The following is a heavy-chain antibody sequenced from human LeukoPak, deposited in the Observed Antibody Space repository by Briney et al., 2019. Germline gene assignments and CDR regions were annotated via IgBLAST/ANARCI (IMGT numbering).Heavy chain of an antibody. CDR1: GFIFSHYG. CDR2: IWGDGSNR. D-gene: IGHD4-11*01. V-gene: IGHV3-33*01. J-gene: IGHJ4*01. Sequence: GGSLRLSCAASGFIFSHYGMHWVRQAPGKGLEWVAVIWGDGSNRFYAGSVKGRFTISRDNSQNTVFLRMNSLRVEDTAMYYCARDAQRGFDYSNSLEYWGHGTLVTVSS. CDR3: ARDAQRGFDYSNSLEY.